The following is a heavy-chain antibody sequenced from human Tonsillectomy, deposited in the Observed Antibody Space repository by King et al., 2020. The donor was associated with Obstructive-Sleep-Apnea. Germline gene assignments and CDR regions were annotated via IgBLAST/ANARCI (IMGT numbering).Heavy chain of an antibody. J-gene: IGHJ4*02. CDR2: MNPNSGNT. Sequence: VQLVESGAEVKKPGASVRVSCKASGYTFTNYDINWVRQATGQRLEWMGWMNPNSGNTGYAQKFQGRVTMTRNTSISTAYLDVSSLGSEDTAVYFCARGFGGDSGYYIGDHWGQGTLVTVSS. V-gene: IGHV1-8*01. CDR1: GYTFTNYD. D-gene: IGHD3-22*01. CDR3: ARGFGGDSGYYIGDH.